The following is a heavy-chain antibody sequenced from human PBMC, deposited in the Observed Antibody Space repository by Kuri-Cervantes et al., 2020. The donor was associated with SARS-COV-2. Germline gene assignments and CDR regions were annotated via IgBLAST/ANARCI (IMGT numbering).Heavy chain of an antibody. J-gene: IGHJ4*02. CDR3: AKTSGYNYYFAY. V-gene: IGHV3-23*01. D-gene: IGHD5-12*01. Sequence: GESLKISCAASGFSFSTNVMAWVRQAPGKGLEWVSTMSGSGASTHYADSVKGRFTISRDNSKNMLYLQMYSLRAEDTAVYYCAKTSGYNYYFAYWGQGSQVTVSS. CDR2: MSGSGAST. CDR1: GFSFSTNV.